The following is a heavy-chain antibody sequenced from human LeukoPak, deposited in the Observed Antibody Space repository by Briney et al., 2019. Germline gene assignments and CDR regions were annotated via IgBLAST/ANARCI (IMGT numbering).Heavy chain of an antibody. CDR2: IYYSGST. CDR3: ARVGTSWGTYNWFDP. D-gene: IGHD2-2*01. J-gene: IGHJ5*02. V-gene: IGHV4-59*01. CDR1: GGSFSSYY. Sequence: SETLSLTCTVSGGSFSSYYWSWIRQPPGKGLEWIGYIYYSGSTNYNPSLKSRVTISVDTSKNQFSLKLSSVTAADTAVYYCARVGTSWGTYNWFDPWGQGTLVTVSS.